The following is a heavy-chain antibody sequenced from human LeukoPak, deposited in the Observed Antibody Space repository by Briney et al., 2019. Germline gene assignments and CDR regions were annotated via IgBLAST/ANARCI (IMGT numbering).Heavy chain of an antibody. V-gene: IGHV1-69*05. CDR2: IIPIFGTA. CDR1: GGTFSSYA. CDR3: ARERGGHDYGGYPWGYYYYIDA. Sequence: GASVKVSCKASGGTFSSYAISWVRQAPGQGLEWMGGIIPIFGTANYAQRFQGRVTITTDESTSTAYMELSSLRSEDTAVYYCARERGGHDYGGYPWGYYYYIDAWGKGTTVTVSS. J-gene: IGHJ6*03. D-gene: IGHD4-23*01.